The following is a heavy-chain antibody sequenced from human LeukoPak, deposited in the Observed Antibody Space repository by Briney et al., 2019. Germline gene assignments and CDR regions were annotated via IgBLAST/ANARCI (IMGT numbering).Heavy chain of an antibody. Sequence: PGGSLRLSCSASGFIFNNYAMQWVRQAAGKGLDYISAISSDGGTTYYADSVKGRFTISRDNSKKTLYLQLRSLRTEDTAVYYCVKPDGGFRSQYYFDSWGQGTLVTVSS. CDR3: VKPDGGFRSQYYFDS. V-gene: IGHV3-64D*06. D-gene: IGHD4-23*01. CDR1: GFIFNNYA. J-gene: IGHJ4*02. CDR2: ISSDGGTT.